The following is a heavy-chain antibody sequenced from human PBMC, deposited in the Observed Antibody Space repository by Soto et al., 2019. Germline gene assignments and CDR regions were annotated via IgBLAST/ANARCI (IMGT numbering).Heavy chain of an antibody. J-gene: IGHJ4*02. CDR1: GFAFSSYA. V-gene: IGHV3-30-3*01. D-gene: IGHD6-19*01. CDR2: ISYDASNK. Sequence: GGSLRLSCGASGFAFSSYAMHWVRRAPGKGLEWVAVISYDASNKYYADSVKGRFTISRDNSKKTMYLQMSSLRAEDTAVYYCARPFSSGWYGDFDFWGQGTLVTVSS. CDR3: ARPFSSGWYGDFDF.